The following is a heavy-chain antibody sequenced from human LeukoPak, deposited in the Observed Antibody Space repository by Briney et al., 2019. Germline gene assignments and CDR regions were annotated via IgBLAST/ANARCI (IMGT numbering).Heavy chain of an antibody. CDR2: VYPGGFT. Sequence: GGSLRLSCAVSGFTVTSNYMSWVRQAPGKGLEWVSVVYPGGFTYHADSVKGRFTISRDTSKNTVYLQMNSLRAEDTAVYYCAIGGVIWRMDVWGQGTTVTVSS. CDR1: GFTVTSNY. D-gene: IGHD2/OR15-2a*01. V-gene: IGHV3-66*01. J-gene: IGHJ6*02. CDR3: AIGGVIWRMDV.